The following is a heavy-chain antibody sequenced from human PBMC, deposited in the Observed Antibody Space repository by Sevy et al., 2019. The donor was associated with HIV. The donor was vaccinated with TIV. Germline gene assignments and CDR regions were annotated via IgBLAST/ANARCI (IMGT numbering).Heavy chain of an antibody. Sequence: GGSLRLSCTGSGFTFGDYAMSWVRQAPGKGLEWVTFLKHKAYGGTLVYAASVKGRFSISRYDSKSIAHLQMNDLKTEYTAIYYVTRGKGAQSIFDDWGQGALVTVSS. J-gene: IGHJ4*02. D-gene: IGHD3-16*01. CDR3: TRGKGAQSIFDD. V-gene: IGHV3-49*04. CDR2: LKHKAYGGTL. CDR1: GFTFGDYA.